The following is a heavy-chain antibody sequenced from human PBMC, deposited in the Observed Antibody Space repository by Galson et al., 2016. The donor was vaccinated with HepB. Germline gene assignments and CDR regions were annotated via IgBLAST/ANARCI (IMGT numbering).Heavy chain of an antibody. CDR2: ISYGYSI. V-gene: IGHV3-30*04. CDR3: ARDWGSSGWYNWFDP. D-gene: IGHD6-19*01. CDR1: GFSFSDYA. Sequence: SLRLSCAASGFSFSDYAIHWVRQAPGKGPEWLSIISYGYSIYYADSVKGRFTISRDNSKNTVYLQMNNLRSEDTALYYCARDWGSSGWYNWFDPWGQGTLVTVSS. J-gene: IGHJ5*02.